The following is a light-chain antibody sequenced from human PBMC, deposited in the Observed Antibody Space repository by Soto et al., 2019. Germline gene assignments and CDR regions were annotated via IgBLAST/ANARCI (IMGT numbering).Light chain of an antibody. CDR1: QSVSWW. Sequence: DIQMTQSPSTLSASVGDRLPITCRASQSVSWWLAWYQQKPGKAPKLLIYDASTLESGVPLRFSGSGSGTEFTLAISSLQPDDVATYYCQQYNNFRWTFGQGTKVEIK. V-gene: IGKV1-5*01. J-gene: IGKJ1*01. CDR3: QQYNNFRWT. CDR2: DAS.